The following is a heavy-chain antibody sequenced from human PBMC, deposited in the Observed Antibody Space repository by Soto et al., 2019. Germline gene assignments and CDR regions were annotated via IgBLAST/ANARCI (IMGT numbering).Heavy chain of an antibody. Sequence: GGSLRLSCAASGFTFSSYGMHWVRQAPGKGLEWVAVISYDGSNKYYADSVKGRFTISRDNSKNTLYLQMNSLRAEDTAVYYCATAYYYDSSGYYYPLSPFDYWGQGTLVTVSS. CDR2: ISYDGSNK. CDR1: GFTFSSYG. J-gene: IGHJ4*02. V-gene: IGHV3-30*03. D-gene: IGHD3-22*01. CDR3: ATAYYYDSSGYYYPLSPFDY.